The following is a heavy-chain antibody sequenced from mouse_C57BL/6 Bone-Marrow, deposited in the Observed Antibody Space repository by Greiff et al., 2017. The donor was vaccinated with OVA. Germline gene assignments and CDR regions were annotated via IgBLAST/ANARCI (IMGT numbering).Heavy chain of an antibody. CDR1: GFNIKDDY. J-gene: IGHJ3*01. D-gene: IGHD1-1*01. CDR2: IDPENGDT. Sequence: EVQLQQSGAELVRPGASVKLSCTASGFNIKDDYMHWVKQRPEQGLEWIGWIDPENGDTEYASKFKGKATITADTSSNTAYMPLSSLTSEDTAVYYCTTASLLLRSTCFAYWGQGTLVTVSA. CDR3: TTASLLLRSTCFAY. V-gene: IGHV14-4*01.